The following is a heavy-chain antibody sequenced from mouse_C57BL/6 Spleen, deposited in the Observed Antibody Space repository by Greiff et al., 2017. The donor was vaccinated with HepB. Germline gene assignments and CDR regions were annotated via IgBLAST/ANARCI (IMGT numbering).Heavy chain of an antibody. CDR1: GFTFSSYA. Sequence: EVKVVDSGEGLVKPGGSLKLSCAASGFTFSSYAMSWVRQTPEKRLGWVAYISSGGDYIYYADTVKGRFTISRYNARNTLYLQMNSRKSEDTAMYYCTREYDGYYGYAMDYWGQGTSVTVSS. CDR3: TREYDGYYGYAMDY. V-gene: IGHV5-9-1*02. J-gene: IGHJ4*01. CDR2: ISSGGDYI. D-gene: IGHD2-3*01.